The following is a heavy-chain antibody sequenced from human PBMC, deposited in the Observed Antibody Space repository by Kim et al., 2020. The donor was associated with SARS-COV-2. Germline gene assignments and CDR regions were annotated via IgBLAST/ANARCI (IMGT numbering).Heavy chain of an antibody. CDR3: ARGSGSYGFDS. V-gene: IGHV3-74*01. J-gene: IGHJ4*02. Sequence: YELDVQGRFTISRDNAKSTLDLQMNSLRPEDTAVYYCARGSGSYGFDSWGQGILVAVSS. D-gene: IGHD1-26*01.